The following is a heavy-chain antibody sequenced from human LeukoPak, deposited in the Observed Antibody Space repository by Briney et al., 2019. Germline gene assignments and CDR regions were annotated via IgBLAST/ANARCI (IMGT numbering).Heavy chain of an antibody. CDR1: GYTFTGYY. CDR3: ARVTSIVGATGNWFDP. V-gene: IGHV1-2*02. J-gene: IGHJ5*02. D-gene: IGHD1-26*01. CDR2: INPNSGGT. Sequence: ASVKVSCKAPGYTFTGYYMHWVRQAPGQGLEWMGWINPNSGGTNYAQKFQGRVTMTRDTSISTAYMELSRLRSDDTAVYYCARVTSIVGATGNWFDPWGQGTLVTVSS.